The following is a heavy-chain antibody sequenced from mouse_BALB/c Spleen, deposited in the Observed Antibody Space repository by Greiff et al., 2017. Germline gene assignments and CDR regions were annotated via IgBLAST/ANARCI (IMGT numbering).Heavy chain of an antibody. CDR3: AREDYQTGDAMDY. Sequence: VQLVESGPGLVAPSQSLSITCTVSGFSLTSYGVHWVRQPPGKGLEWLGVIWAGGSTNYNSALMSRLSISKDNSKSQVFLKMNSLQTDDAAMYYCAREDYQTGDAMDYWGQGTSVTVSS. J-gene: IGHJ4*01. D-gene: IGHD2-4*01. CDR1: GFSLTSYG. V-gene: IGHV2-9*02. CDR2: IWAGGST.